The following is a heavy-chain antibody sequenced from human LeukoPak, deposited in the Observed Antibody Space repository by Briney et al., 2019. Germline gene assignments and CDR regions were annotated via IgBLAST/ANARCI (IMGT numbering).Heavy chain of an antibody. CDR2: INPSGGST. D-gene: IGHD3-22*01. CDR3: ARDYYDSSGHYYGMDV. J-gene: IGHJ6*02. CDR1: GYTFTSYY. V-gene: IGHV1-46*01. Sequence: GASVKVSCKASGYTFTSYYMHWVRQAPGQGLEWMGIINPSGGSTSYAQKFQGRVTMTRDTSTSTVYMELSSLRSEDTALYYCARDYYDSSGHYYGMDVWGQGTTVTVSS.